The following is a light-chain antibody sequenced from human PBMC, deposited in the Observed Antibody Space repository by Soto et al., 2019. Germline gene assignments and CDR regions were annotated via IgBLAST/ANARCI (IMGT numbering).Light chain of an antibody. CDR3: QQYGSSPLT. CDR2: GAS. CDR1: QSVTANY. Sequence: EIELTQSPGTLSLSPGERATLSCRASQSVTANYLAWYHQKPGQAPTLLVYGASTKTIGIPDRFSGSGSGTDFTLTISRLEPEDFAVYYCQQYGSSPLTFGQGTKVEIK. J-gene: IGKJ1*01. V-gene: IGKV3-20*01.